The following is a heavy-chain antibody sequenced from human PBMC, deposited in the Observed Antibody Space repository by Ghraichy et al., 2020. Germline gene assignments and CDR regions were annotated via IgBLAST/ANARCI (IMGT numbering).Heavy chain of an antibody. CDR1: GYTFTGYY. Sequence: ASVKVSCKASGYTFTGYYMHWVRQAPGQGLEWMGRINPNSGGTNYAQKFQGRVTMTRDTSISTVYMELSRLRSDDTAVYYCARDRGVAANWFDPWGQGTLVTVSS. J-gene: IGHJ5*02. D-gene: IGHD6-19*01. V-gene: IGHV1-2*06. CDR3: ARDRGVAANWFDP. CDR2: INPNSGGT.